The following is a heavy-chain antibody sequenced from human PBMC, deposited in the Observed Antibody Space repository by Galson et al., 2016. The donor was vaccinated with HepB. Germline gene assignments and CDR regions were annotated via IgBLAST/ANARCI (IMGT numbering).Heavy chain of an antibody. Sequence: SLRLSCAASGFTFSSFAMGWVRQAPGKGLEWVSVIGSGGYDTHYADSVKGRFTISRDNSKNTLFLQMTSLRAEDTALYYCAKRLVPASLGQGFDRWGQGTMVSVSS. CDR2: IGSGGYDT. J-gene: IGHJ3*02. D-gene: IGHD2-2*01. CDR1: GFTFSSFA. CDR3: AKRLVPASLGQGFDR. V-gene: IGHV3-23*01.